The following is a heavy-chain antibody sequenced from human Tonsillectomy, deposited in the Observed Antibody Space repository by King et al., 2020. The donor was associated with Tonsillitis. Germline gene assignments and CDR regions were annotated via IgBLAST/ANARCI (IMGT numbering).Heavy chain of an antibody. CDR1: GFIFDDFA. Sequence: VQLVESGGGLVQPGRSLRLTCAASGFIFDDFAIHWVRQAPGKGLEWVSGISWKSGSRGYADSVRGRLTISRDNAKNFLSLEMDSPRPEDTAVYYCVKDTAPAWMAGSFDYWGQGTLVTVS. V-gene: IGHV3-9*01. J-gene: IGHJ4*02. D-gene: IGHD5-24*01. CDR2: ISWKSGSR. CDR3: VKDTAPAWMAGSFDY.